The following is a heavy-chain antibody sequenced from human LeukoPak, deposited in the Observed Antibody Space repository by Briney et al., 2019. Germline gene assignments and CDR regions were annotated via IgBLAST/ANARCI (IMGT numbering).Heavy chain of an antibody. D-gene: IGHD3-10*01. CDR2: ISSSGSTI. Sequence: GGSLRLSCAASGFTFRAYSMNWVRQAPGKGLEWVSYISSSGSTIYYAASMKGRFTISRDNSKNTLSLQMSSLRAEDTAVYYCAKDWGNYFASGSSYLDSWGQGILVTVSS. V-gene: IGHV3-48*01. J-gene: IGHJ4*02. CDR3: AKDWGNYFASGSSYLDS. CDR1: GFTFRAYS.